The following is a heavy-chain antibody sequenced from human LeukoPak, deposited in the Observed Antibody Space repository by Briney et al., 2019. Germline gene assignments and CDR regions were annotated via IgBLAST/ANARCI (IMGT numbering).Heavy chain of an antibody. CDR1: GGSFSGYY. V-gene: IGHV4-34*01. CDR2: INHSGST. CDR3: ARGTGSSSGWYDY. Sequence: SETLSLTCAVYGGSFSGYYWSWIRQPPGKGLEWIGEINHSGSTNYNPSLKSRVTISVGTSKNQFSLKLSSVTAADTAVYYCARGTGSSSGWYDYWGQGTLVTVSS. J-gene: IGHJ4*02. D-gene: IGHD6-19*01.